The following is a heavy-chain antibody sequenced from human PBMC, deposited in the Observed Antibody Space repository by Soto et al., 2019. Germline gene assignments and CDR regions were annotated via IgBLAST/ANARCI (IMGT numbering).Heavy chain of an antibody. V-gene: IGHV4-59*01. Sequence: PSETLSLTCSVSGGSINPYYWSLILQPPGKGLEWIGYISYSGSTNYNPSLRSRVTISVDTSKNQFSLRLTSVTAADTAVYYCASKFGQLLADAFDIWGQGTMVTVSS. CDR2: ISYSGST. CDR1: GGSINPYY. CDR3: ASKFGQLLADAFDI. J-gene: IGHJ3*02. D-gene: IGHD3-10*01.